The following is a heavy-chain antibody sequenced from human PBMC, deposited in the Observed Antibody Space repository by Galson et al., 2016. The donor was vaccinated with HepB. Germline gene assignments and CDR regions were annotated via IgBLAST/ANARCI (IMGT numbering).Heavy chain of an antibody. D-gene: IGHD3-3*01. CDR1: GGSIRNYF. V-gene: IGHV4-59*01. J-gene: IGHJ4*02. Sequence: SETLSLTCTISGGSIRNYFWSWIRQPPGKGLEWIGYIAYIGRTNYNPSLKSRVIISMDTSKNYFSLRLSSVAAADTAVYYCARQTTFGVVTYFDLWGQGTLVTVSS. CDR3: ARQTTFGVVTYFDL. CDR2: IAYIGRT.